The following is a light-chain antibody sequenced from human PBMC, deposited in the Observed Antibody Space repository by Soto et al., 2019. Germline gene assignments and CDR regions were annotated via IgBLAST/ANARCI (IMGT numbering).Light chain of an antibody. CDR2: GAS. J-gene: IGKJ1*01. CDR1: QSISTNH. Sequence: EVVLTQSPGTLSLSPGERATLSCRASQSISTNHLVWYQQRPGQAPRLLIYGASSRATGIPDRFSGSGSGTDFTLTISGLEPEDFALYYCHQRQSWPRTFGQGTKVDIK. V-gene: IGKV3-20*01. CDR3: HQRQSWPRT.